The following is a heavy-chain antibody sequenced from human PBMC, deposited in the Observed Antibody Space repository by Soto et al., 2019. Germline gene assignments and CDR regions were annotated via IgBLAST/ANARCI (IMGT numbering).Heavy chain of an antibody. Sequence: GGSLRLSCVASGFTFSSYAMSWVRQTPGKGLEWVSAISGSGDSIHYADSVRGRFTISRDNSKNTLYLQMNSLRAADTALYYCAKLPALSGSIPWGQGTLVTVSS. CDR3: AKLPALSGSIP. CDR2: ISGSGDSI. CDR1: GFTFSSYA. D-gene: IGHD3-22*01. V-gene: IGHV3-23*01. J-gene: IGHJ5*02.